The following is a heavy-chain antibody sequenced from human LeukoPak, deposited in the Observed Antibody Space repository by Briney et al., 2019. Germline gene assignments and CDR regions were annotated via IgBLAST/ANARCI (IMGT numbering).Heavy chain of an antibody. D-gene: IGHD6-6*01. CDR3: ARGGSSYYYGMDV. CDR1: GGPISSYY. Sequence: ASETLSLTCTLSGGPISSYYWSWIRQPPGKGLEWIGEINHSGSTNYNPSLKSRVTISVDTSKNQFSLKLSSVTAADTAVYYCARGGSSYYYGMDVWGQGTTVTVSS. J-gene: IGHJ6*02. CDR2: INHSGST. V-gene: IGHV4-34*01.